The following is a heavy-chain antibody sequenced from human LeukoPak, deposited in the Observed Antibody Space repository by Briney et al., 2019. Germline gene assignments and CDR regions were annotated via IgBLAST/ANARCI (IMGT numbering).Heavy chain of an antibody. J-gene: IGHJ3*02. Sequence: SVKVSCKASGGTFSSYAIIWVRQAPGQGLEWMGRIIPILGIANYAQKFQGRVTITADKSTSTAYMELSSLRSEDTAVYYCARDYPVYAFDIWGQGTMVTVSS. D-gene: IGHD3-16*01. CDR2: IIPILGIA. CDR3: ARDYPVYAFDI. CDR1: GGTFSSYA. V-gene: IGHV1-69*04.